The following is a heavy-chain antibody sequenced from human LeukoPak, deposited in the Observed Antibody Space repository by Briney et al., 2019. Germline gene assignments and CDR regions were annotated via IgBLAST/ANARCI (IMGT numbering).Heavy chain of an antibody. CDR2: IYSGGST. Sequence: GGSLRLSRAASVLPVSINYMSWVPQAPGKGLEGVSVIYSGGSTYVDSVKRRFTISRDNSKNTLYLQMTSLTADDTAVYYCARVAGGSSGLFDYWGQGTLVTVSS. CDR3: ARVAGGSSGLFDY. D-gene: IGHD2-15*01. CDR1: VLPVSINY. J-gene: IGHJ4*02. V-gene: IGHV3-53*01.